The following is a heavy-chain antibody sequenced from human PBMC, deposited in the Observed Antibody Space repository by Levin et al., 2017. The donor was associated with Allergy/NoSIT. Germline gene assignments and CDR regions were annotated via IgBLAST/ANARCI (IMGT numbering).Heavy chain of an antibody. V-gene: IGHV3-53*01. Sequence: SCVASGFTFNNYAIHWVRQAPGRGLEWVSVIYSGGSTYYADSVKGRFTISRDNSKNTLYLQMNSLRAEDTAVYYCARVGYYYYGMDVWGQGTTVTVSS. CDR1: GFTFNNYA. CDR2: IYSGGST. J-gene: IGHJ6*02. CDR3: ARVGYYYYGMDV.